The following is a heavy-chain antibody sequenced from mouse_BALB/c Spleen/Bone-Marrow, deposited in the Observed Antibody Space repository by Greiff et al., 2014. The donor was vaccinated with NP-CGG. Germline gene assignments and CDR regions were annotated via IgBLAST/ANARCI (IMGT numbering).Heavy chain of an antibody. V-gene: IGHV1S132*01. CDR2: IYPGTGTT. Sequence: QVQLQQSGAELVRPGASVKLSCTTSGYIFTSYWIHWVKQRSGQGLEWIARIYPGTGTTFYNEKFKGKATLTADQSSSTAYLQLSSLKSEDSAVYFCAREYGNYNDALDYWGQGTSVTVSS. CDR3: AREYGNYNDALDY. J-gene: IGHJ4*01. D-gene: IGHD2-10*02. CDR1: GYIFTSYW.